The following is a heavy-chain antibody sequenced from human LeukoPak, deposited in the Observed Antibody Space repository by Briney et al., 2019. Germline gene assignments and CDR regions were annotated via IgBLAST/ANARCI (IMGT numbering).Heavy chain of an antibody. CDR1: GGSISSSSYY. CDR3: ARDQLLAAAGPGEYNWFDP. J-gene: IGHJ5*02. V-gene: IGHV4-39*07. CDR2: IYYSGST. Sequence: PSETLSLTCTVSGGSISSSSYYWGWIRQPPGKGLEWIGSIYYSGSTNYNPSLKSRVTMSVDTSKNQFSLKLSSVTAADTAVYYCARDQLLAAAGPGEYNWFDPWGQGTLVTVSS. D-gene: IGHD6-13*01.